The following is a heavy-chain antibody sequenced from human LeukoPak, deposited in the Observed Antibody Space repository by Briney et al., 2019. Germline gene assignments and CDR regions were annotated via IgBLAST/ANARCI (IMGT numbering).Heavy chain of an antibody. J-gene: IGHJ4*02. CDR3: AAGHYGYFDY. CDR1: GYTFNVNY. V-gene: IGHV1-2*02. CDR2: INPHSGGT. Sequence: GASVKVSCKTSGYTFNVNYIHWVRQAPGQGLEWMGWINPHSGGTKYAEKFQGGVSMTRDTSITTAYMELSSLTSDDTAVYYCAAGHYGYFDYWGQGTLVTVSS. D-gene: IGHD3-10*01.